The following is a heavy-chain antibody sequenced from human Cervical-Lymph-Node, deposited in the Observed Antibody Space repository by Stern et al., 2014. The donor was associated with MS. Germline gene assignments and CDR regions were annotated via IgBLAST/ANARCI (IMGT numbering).Heavy chain of an antibody. CDR1: GDFVTNTNY. CDR2: ISYTGGT. J-gene: IGHJ4*02. D-gene: IGHD6-25*01. Sequence: QLQLQESGPGLVKPSETLSLTCVVSGDFVTNTNYWSWVRQSPGQGLEWIGEISYTGGTNYNPSLKSRPLLSLDNSNDQLSLILASVTATDTAVYFCARRGGQRLIHFDSWGQGTLVTVSS. CDR3: ARRGGQRLIHFDS. V-gene: IGHV4-4*02.